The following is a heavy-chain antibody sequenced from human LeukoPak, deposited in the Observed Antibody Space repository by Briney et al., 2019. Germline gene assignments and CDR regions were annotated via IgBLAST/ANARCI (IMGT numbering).Heavy chain of an antibody. CDR1: GFRFNAFA. Sequence: GGSLGLSCAASGFRFNAFAIHWVREAPGKGLEWVSGVGWDGTSVAYADSVKGRFTISRDNAQNSVYLQMNSLRIEDTALYYCAKRLYGLGILTYDGFDIWGQGTMVTVSS. D-gene: IGHD3-10*01. J-gene: IGHJ3*02. CDR2: VGWDGTSV. V-gene: IGHV3-9*01. CDR3: AKRLYGLGILTYDGFDI.